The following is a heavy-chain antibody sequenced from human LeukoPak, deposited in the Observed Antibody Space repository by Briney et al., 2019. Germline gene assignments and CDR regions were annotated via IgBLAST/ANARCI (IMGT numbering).Heavy chain of an antibody. D-gene: IGHD5-18*01. J-gene: IGHJ4*02. CDR3: ARLLPDSYSSYGYTDY. Sequence: PSETLSLTCTVSGGSISSSGHYWGWIRQPPGRGLEWIGSIYYSGSTYYNPSLKSRVTIFVDTSENHFSLKLSSVTAADTAVYYCARLLPDSYSSYGYTDYWGQGTLVTVSA. V-gene: IGHV4-39*02. CDR1: GGSISSSGHY. CDR2: IYYSGST.